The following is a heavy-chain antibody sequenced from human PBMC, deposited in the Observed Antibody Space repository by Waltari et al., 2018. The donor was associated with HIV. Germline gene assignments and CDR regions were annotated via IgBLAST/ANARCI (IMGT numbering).Heavy chain of an antibody. V-gene: IGHV3-74*01. CDR2: IDSAGSRI. CDR1: GFTFSLHW. Sequence: EVQLVESGGDLVQPGGSLRLSCAASGFTFSLHWMHWVRQVPGKGLVWVARIDSAGSRISYADSVKGRFSISRDNAENTLYLQMNSLRVEDTAVYYCVRDGMVATFDHWGQGTLVTVSS. D-gene: IGHD5-12*01. CDR3: VRDGMVATFDH. J-gene: IGHJ4*02.